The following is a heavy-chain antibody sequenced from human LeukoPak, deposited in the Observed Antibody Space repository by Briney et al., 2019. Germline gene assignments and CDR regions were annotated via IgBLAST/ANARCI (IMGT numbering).Heavy chain of an antibody. D-gene: IGHD5-18*01. CDR1: GFTFRNYW. CDR3: AREGDTAMVTVDY. Sequence: PGGSLRLSCAASGFTFRNYWMSWVRQAPRKGLEWVAIINEDGNTKYYVDSLKGRFTISRDNAKNSLYLQMSSLRAEDTAVYYCAREGDTAMVTVDYWGQGTLVTVSS. CDR2: INEDGNTK. J-gene: IGHJ4*02. V-gene: IGHV3-7*01.